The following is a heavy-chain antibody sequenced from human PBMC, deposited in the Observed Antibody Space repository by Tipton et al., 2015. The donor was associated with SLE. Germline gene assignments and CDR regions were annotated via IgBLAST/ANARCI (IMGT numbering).Heavy chain of an antibody. V-gene: IGHV3-53*01. D-gene: IGHD3-16*02. CDR2: IYSSGST. CDR1: GFTVSSNY. J-gene: IGHJ2*01. Sequence: SLRLSCAASGFTVSSNYMSWVRQAPGKGLEWVSVIYSSGSTYYAKSVKGRFTISRDNSKNTLYLQMNNLRAEDTAVYYCAGRGGVVTFGGVIASVGWYFDLWGRGTLVTVSS. CDR3: AGRGGVVTFGGVIASVGWYFDL.